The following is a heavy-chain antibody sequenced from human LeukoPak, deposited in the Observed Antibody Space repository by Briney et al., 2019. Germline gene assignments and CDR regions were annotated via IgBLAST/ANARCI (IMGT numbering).Heavy chain of an antibody. CDR2: ISSSGSTI. CDR1: GFTFSDYY. V-gene: IGHV3-11*01. J-gene: IGHJ3*02. Sequence: GGSLRLSCAASGFTFSDYYMSWIRQAPGKGLEWVSYISSSGSTIYYADSVKGRFTISRDNSKNTLYLQMNSLRAEDTAVYYCAKEGSSGWYAFDIWGQGTMVTVSS. D-gene: IGHD6-19*01. CDR3: AKEGSSGWYAFDI.